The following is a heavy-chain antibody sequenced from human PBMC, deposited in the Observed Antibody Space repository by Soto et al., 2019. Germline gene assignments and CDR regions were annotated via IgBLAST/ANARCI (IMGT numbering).Heavy chain of an antibody. D-gene: IGHD6-6*01. CDR1: GFIFSNFG. Sequence: GGSLRLSCVASGFIFSNFGMHWVRQAPGKGLEWVAVISSDEKIKQYADSVRGRFAISRDNSKNTLYLQMTSLRAEDTAIYYCARGLRSVLDYWGQGTLVTVS. CDR3: ARGLRSVLDY. J-gene: IGHJ4*02. CDR2: ISSDEKIK. V-gene: IGHV3-33*01.